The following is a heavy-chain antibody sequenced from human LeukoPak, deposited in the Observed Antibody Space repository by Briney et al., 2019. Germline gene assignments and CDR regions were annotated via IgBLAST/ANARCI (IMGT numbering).Heavy chain of an antibody. Sequence: IPSETLSLTCAVYGGSFSGYYWSWIRQPPGKGLEWIGDINHSGSTNYNPSLKSRVTISVDTSKNQFSLKLSSVTAADTAVYYCARGVGGYDMYYYYGMDVWGQGTTVTVSS. CDR1: GGSFSGYY. CDR2: INHSGST. D-gene: IGHD5-12*01. J-gene: IGHJ6*02. CDR3: ARGVGGYDMYYYYGMDV. V-gene: IGHV4-34*01.